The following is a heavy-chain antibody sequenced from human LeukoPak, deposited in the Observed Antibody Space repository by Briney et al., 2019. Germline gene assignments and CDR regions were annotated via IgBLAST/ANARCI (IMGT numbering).Heavy chain of an antibody. CDR1: GFSFSSYA. CDR3: AKPGWLITSAIDY. Sequence: GGSLRLSCAASGFSFSSYAMSWVRQGPGKGLEWISSISGSGGSTDYADSVKGRFTISRDSSRNTVYLQMNSLRAEDTAVYYCAKPGWLITSAIDYWGQGTLVTVSS. V-gene: IGHV3-23*01. CDR2: ISGSGGST. D-gene: IGHD3-22*01. J-gene: IGHJ4*02.